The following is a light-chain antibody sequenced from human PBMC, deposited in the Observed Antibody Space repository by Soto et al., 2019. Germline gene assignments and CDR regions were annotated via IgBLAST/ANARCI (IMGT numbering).Light chain of an antibody. CDR2: DAS. CDR1: QDISNY. Sequence: DIQMTQSPSSLSASVGDRVTITCQASQDISNYLNWYQQKPGQAPKLLIYDASNLETGVPSRFSGSGSGTDFTFTISRLQPEDIETYYCQQYDNLITFGEGTRVEIK. V-gene: IGKV1-33*01. CDR3: QQYDNLIT. J-gene: IGKJ5*01.